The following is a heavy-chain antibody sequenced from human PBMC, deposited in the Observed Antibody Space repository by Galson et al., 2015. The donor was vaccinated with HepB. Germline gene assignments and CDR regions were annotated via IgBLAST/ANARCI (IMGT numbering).Heavy chain of an antibody. V-gene: IGHV2-5*01. D-gene: IGHD3-16*01. CDR3: AHSRKLGMNFGF. CDR1: GFSLTTGRVG. Sequence: PALVKPTQTLTLTCTFSGFSLTTGRVGVGWIRQPPGKALEWLALIYWNDDKRYSPSLRSRLTIAKDTSRNQVVLTMTNMDPVDTGTYYCAHSRKLGMNFGFWGQGTLVTVSS. CDR2: IYWNDDK. J-gene: IGHJ4*02.